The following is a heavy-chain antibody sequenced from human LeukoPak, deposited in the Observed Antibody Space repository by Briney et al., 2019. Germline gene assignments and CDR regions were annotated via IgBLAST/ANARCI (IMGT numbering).Heavy chain of an antibody. J-gene: IGHJ5*02. CDR2: INWNGGST. V-gene: IGHV3-20*04. CDR1: GFTFSSYS. Sequence: GGSLRLSCAASGFTFSSYSMNWVRQAPGKGLEWVSGINWNGGSTGYADSVKGRFTISRDNAKNSLYLQMNSLRAEDTAVYYCARQTYNWFDPWGQGTLVTVSS. CDR3: ARQTYNWFDP.